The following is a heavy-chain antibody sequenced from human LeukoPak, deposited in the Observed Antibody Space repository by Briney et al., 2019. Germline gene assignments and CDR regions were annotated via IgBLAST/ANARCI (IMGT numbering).Heavy chain of an antibody. CDR2: INPNSGGT. Sequence: GASVKVSCKASGYTFTGYYMHWVRQAPGQGLEWMGWINPNSGGTNYAQKFQGRVTMTRDTSISTAYMELSRLRSDDTAVYYCARDYEQLWLHYFDYWGQGTLVTVSS. CDR3: ARDYEQLWLHYFDY. J-gene: IGHJ4*02. V-gene: IGHV1-2*02. D-gene: IGHD5-18*01. CDR1: GYTFTGYY.